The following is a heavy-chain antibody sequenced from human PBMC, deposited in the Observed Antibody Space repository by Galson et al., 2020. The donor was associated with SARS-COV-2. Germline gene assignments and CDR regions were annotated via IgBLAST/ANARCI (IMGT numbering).Heavy chain of an antibody. J-gene: IGHJ6*03. D-gene: IGHD2-21*01. CDR3: ASGLVENSVVVIARPDYYYYYMDV. CDR2: IIPIFGTA. V-gene: IGHV1-69*13. CDR1: GGTFSSYA. Sequence: SVKVSCKASGGTFSSYAISWVRQAPGQGLEWMGGIIPIFGTANYAQKFQGRVTITADESTSTAYMELSSLRSEDTAVYYCASGLVENSVVVIARPDYYYYYMDVWGKGTTVTVSS.